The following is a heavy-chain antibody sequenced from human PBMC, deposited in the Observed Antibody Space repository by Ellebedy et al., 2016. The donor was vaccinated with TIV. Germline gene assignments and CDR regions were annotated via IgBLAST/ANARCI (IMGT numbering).Heavy chain of an antibody. J-gene: IGHJ5*02. V-gene: IGHV3-7*01. Sequence: PGGSLRLSCVASGFSFRSYWMSWVRQAPGKGLEWVANIYQDGSNQYYVDSVKGRFTISRDNANKSLFLQRNSLRGEDTAVYYCARRGSYGDYAVQVKRWFDRWGRGTLVSVSS. D-gene: IGHD3-16*01. CDR2: IYQDGSNQ. CDR3: ARRGSYGDYAVQVKRWFDR. CDR1: GFSFRSYW.